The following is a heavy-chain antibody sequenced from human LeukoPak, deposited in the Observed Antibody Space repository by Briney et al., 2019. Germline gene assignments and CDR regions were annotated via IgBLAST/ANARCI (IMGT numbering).Heavy chain of an antibody. V-gene: IGHV4-34*01. CDR2: INHSGST. J-gene: IGHJ6*03. D-gene: IGHD1-26*01. CDR3: ARGVKVGAPPRYYYYYMDV. CDR1: GGSFSGYY. Sequence: SETLSLTCAAYGGSFSGYYWSWIRQPPGKGLEWIGEINHSGSTNYNPSLKSRVTISVDTSKNQFSLKLSSVTAADTAVYYCARGVKVGAPPRYYYYYMDVWGKGTTVTISS.